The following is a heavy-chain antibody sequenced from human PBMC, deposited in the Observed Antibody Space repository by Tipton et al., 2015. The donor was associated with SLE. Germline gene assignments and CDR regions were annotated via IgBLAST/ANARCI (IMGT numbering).Heavy chain of an antibody. V-gene: IGHV4-31*02. J-gene: IGHJ6*03. D-gene: IGHD6-19*01. Sequence: LRLSCTVSGDSINSDGYFWTWIRQPPGKGLEWIGYVFSSGTTYYNPSLKGRLSLSLDTSQNQLSLKLSSVTSADTAVYYCARGVAGYYFYYYLDVWGSGTAVTVSS. CDR2: VFSSGTT. CDR3: ARGVAGYYFYYYLDV. CDR1: GDSINSDGYF.